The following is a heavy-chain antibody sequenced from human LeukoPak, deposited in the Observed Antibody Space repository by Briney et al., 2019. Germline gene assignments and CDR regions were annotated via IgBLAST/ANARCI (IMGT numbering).Heavy chain of an antibody. D-gene: IGHD3-10*01. CDR3: ARQSFGAGSYPDF. V-gene: IGHV3-33*01. J-gene: IGHJ4*02. Sequence: GGSLRLSCAASAFAFNTYAMDWVRQAPGQGLEWVALIWHDGSHNSYSNSVRGQFTISTDNSKSTVYLQMNSLRPEDTAVYYCARQSFGAGSYPDFWGQGTLVTVSS. CDR2: IWHDGSHN. CDR1: AFAFNTYA.